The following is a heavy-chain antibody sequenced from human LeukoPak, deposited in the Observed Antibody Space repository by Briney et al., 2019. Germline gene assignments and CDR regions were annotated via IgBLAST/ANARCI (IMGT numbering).Heavy chain of an antibody. D-gene: IGHD1-26*01. V-gene: IGHV3-15*01. CDR1: GFTFSNAW. CDR2: IKSKTDGGTT. Sequence: GGSLRLSCAASGFTFSNAWMSWVRQAPGKGLEWVGRIKSKTDGGTTDYAAPVKGRFTISRDDSQNTLYLQMNSLKTEDTAVYYCTTGAPRAYSGSYSNCWGQGTLVTVCS. J-gene: IGHJ4*02. CDR3: TTGAPRAYSGSYSNC.